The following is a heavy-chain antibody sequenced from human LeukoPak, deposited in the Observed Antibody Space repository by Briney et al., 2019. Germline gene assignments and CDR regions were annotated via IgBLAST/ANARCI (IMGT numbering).Heavy chain of an antibody. Sequence: ASVKVSCKASGYIFTDYYMHWVRQAPGQGFESMGWINPNDCDTNYAQKFQGRVTMTRDTSISTAHMEVSRLRSDDTAVYYCARANFLYCSSSTCLFDYWGQGTLVTVSS. CDR3: ARANFLYCSSSTCLFDY. V-gene: IGHV1-2*02. D-gene: IGHD2-2*01. CDR1: GYIFTDYY. CDR2: INPNDCDT. J-gene: IGHJ4*02.